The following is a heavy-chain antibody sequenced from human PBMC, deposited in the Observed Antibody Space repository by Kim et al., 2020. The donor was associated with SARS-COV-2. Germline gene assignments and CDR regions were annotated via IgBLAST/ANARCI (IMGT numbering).Heavy chain of an antibody. Sequence: GGSLRLSCAASGFTFSSYWMSWVRQAPGKGLEWVANIKQDGSEKYYVDSVKGRFTISRDNAKNSLYLQMNSLRAEDTAVYYCARDVWGFGYSYGSHGMDVWGQGTTVTVSS. CDR3: ARDVWGFGYSYGSHGMDV. D-gene: IGHD5-18*01. V-gene: IGHV3-7*01. J-gene: IGHJ6*02. CDR1: GFTFSSYW. CDR2: IKQDGSEK.